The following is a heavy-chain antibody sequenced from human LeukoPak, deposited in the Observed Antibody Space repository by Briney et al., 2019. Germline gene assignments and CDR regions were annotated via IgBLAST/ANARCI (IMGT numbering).Heavy chain of an antibody. CDR1: GGSISSYY. D-gene: IGHD3-22*01. CDR3: ARIRDSSGYFAGPKYYFDY. V-gene: IGHV4-59*01. CDR2: IYYSGST. Sequence: PSETLSLTCTVSGGSISSYYWSWIRQPPGKGLGWIEYIYYSGSTNYNPSLKSRVTISVDTSKNQFSLKLSSVTAADTAVYYCARIRDSSGYFAGPKYYFDYWGQGTLVTVSS. J-gene: IGHJ4*02.